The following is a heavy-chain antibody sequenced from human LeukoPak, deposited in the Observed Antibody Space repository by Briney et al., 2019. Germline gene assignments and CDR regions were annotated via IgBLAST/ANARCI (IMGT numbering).Heavy chain of an antibody. D-gene: IGHD2-21*01. CDR1: GFTFSSYG. CDR3: AKDPCGGDCYSVDY. CDR2: IRYDGSNK. Sequence: GGSLRLSCAASGFTFSSYGMHWVRRAPGKGLEWVAFIRYDGSNKYYADSVKGRFTISRDNSKNTLYLQMNSPRAEDTAVYYCAKDPCGGDCYSVDYWGQGTLATVSS. V-gene: IGHV3-30*02. J-gene: IGHJ4*02.